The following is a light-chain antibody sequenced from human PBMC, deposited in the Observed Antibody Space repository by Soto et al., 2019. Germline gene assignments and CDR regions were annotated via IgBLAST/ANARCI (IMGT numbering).Light chain of an antibody. CDR3: SSYTSTSTL. J-gene: IGLJ3*02. Sequence: QSALTQPASVSGSPGQSITISCTGTSNDVGAYVSWYQQLPGKAPKLMIYEVSNRPSGVSNRFSDSKSGNTASLTISGLQAEDEADYYCSSYTSTSTLFGGGTKLTVL. V-gene: IGLV2-14*01. CDR2: EVS. CDR1: SNDVGAY.